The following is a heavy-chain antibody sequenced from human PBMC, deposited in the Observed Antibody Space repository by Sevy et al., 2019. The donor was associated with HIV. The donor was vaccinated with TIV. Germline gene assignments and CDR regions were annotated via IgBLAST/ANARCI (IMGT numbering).Heavy chain of an antibody. CDR3: VRLRYSDPSGQYYGGGADYFDY. V-gene: IGHV1-2*02. CDR1: GYTFSVHY. CDR2: INPNTGDT. Sequence: ASVKVSCSTSGYTFSVHYIYWVRQAAGQGLEWMGWINPNTGDTNFSPKFQGRVTMTRDSSINTAYMVLSRLTSADTAVYFCVRLRYSDPSGQYYGGGADYFDYWGQGTLVTVSS. D-gene: IGHD3-22*01. J-gene: IGHJ4*02.